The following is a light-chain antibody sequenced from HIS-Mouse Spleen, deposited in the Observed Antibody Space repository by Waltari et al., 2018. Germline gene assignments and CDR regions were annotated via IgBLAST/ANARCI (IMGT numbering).Light chain of an antibody. CDR1: SSDVGGFNY. Sequence: QSALTQPRSVSGSPGQSVTISCTGTSSDVGGFNYVSWYQQHPGKAPKLLIYVVSSLPSRVPDRFSGSKSGNTASLTISGLQADDEADYYCCSYAGSYTGVFGTGTKVTVL. V-gene: IGLV2-11*01. CDR2: VVS. J-gene: IGLJ1*01. CDR3: CSYAGSYTGV.